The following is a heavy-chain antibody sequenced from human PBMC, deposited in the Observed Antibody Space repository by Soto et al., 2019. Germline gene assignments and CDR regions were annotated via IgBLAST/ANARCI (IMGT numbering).Heavy chain of an antibody. Sequence: PSETLSLTCTVSGGSISSGDCYWSWIRQPPGKGLEWIGYIYYSGSTYYNPSLRSRVTISVDTSKNQFSLKLSSVTAADTAVYYCARASEERFMGFDPWGQGTLVTVSS. V-gene: IGHV4-30-4*01. CDR2: IYYSGST. CDR1: GGSISSGDCY. D-gene: IGHD3-10*01. J-gene: IGHJ5*02. CDR3: ARASEERFMGFDP.